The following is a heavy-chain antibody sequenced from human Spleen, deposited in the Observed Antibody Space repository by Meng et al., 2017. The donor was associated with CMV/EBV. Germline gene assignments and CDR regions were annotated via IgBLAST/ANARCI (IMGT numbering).Heavy chain of an antibody. CDR1: GFTFSSYE. Sequence: GGSLRLSCAASGFTFSSYEMNWVRQAPGKGLEWVSSISSSGNTIYYADSVKGRFTISRDNAKNSLYLQMNSLRAEDMAVYYCARAVPADYWGQGTLVTVSS. CDR2: ISSSGNTI. CDR3: ARAVPADY. V-gene: IGHV3-48*03. D-gene: IGHD1-1*01. J-gene: IGHJ4*02.